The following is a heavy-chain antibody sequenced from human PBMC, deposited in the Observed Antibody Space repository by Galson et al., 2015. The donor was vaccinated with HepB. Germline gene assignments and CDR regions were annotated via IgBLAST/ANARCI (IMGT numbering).Heavy chain of an antibody. J-gene: IGHJ5*02. Sequence: SLRLSCATSGFKFSSYAMSWVRQGPGKGLEWVTGVSGSNGSTYYADSVKGRFTISRDNSKNTLYLQMNSLRPEDTAVYYCAKIGYMTYYDASGHIDPGGQGTLVSVSS. CDR1: GFKFSSYA. CDR3: AKIGYMTYYDASGHIDP. V-gene: IGHV3-23*01. CDR2: VSGSNGST. D-gene: IGHD3-22*01.